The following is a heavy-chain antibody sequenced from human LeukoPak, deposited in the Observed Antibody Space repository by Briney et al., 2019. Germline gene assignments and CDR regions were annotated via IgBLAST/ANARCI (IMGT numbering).Heavy chain of an antibody. D-gene: IGHD3-22*01. CDR3: ARSLDYYDSSGSQGQIDY. J-gene: IGHJ4*02. CDR1: GGTFSSYT. CDR2: IIPILGIA. V-gene: IGHV1-69*02. Sequence: GSSVKVSCKASGGTFSSYTISWVRQAPGQGLEWMGRIIPILGIANYAQKFQSRVTITADKSTSTAYMELNSLRSEDTAVYYCARSLDYYDSSGSQGQIDYWGQGTLVTVSS.